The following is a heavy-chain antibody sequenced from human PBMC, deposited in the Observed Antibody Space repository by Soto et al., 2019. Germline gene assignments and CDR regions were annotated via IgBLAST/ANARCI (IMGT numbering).Heavy chain of an antibody. CDR1: RFRFSSYG. V-gene: IGHV3-30*18. CDR2: ISYDGANQ. CDR3: AKDPAGSGSYLSSFD. Sequence: LRLSGSAWRFRFSSYGMHWARHTPGKGLERVALISYDGANQYYAESVKGRFTISRDNSMNQMYLQMSSLRHEDTAVYSVAKDPAGSGSYLSSFD. J-gene: IGHJ4*01. D-gene: IGHD3-10*01.